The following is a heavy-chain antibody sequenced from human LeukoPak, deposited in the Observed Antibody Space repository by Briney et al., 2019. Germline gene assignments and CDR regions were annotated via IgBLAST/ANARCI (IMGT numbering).Heavy chain of an antibody. CDR3: SGYGSGKYYKAFDF. Sequence: SETLSLTCTVSGDSISSSYWSWIRQPPGKGLEWIGYIYYTGSSYYNPSLKSRATTSIDMSKNQFSLKLSSVTAADTAVYYLSGYGSGKYYKAFDFWGQGILVTV. J-gene: IGHJ4*02. CDR1: GDSISSSY. CDR2: IYYTGSS. D-gene: IGHD3-10*01. V-gene: IGHV4-59*01.